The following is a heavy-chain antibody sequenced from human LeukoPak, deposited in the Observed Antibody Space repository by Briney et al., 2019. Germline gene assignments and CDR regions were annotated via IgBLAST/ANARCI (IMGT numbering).Heavy chain of an antibody. CDR3: ARDIYDYSGYLEVSFDY. V-gene: IGHV3-30-3*01. Sequence: GGSLTLSCAASGFTFSKYDMQWARQATGKGLEWVAVISYDGSNKHYADSVKGRFTISRDNSKNTLYMQMNSLRAEDTAVYYRARDIYDYSGYLEVSFDYWGQGTPVTVSS. CDR2: ISYDGSNK. CDR1: GFTFSKYD. J-gene: IGHJ4*02. D-gene: IGHD3-22*01.